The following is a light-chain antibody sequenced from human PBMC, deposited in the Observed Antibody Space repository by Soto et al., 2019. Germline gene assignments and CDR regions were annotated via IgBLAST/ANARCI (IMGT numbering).Light chain of an antibody. CDR2: GAS. CDR3: QQYNNWPQT. V-gene: IGKV3-15*01. J-gene: IGKJ1*01. Sequence: EIVMTQSPATLSVSPGERATLSCRASQSVSSNLAWYQQKPGQAPRLLIYGASTRATGIPARFSGSGSETEFTLTISSLQSEDFAVDYCQQYNNWPQTFGQGTKVEI. CDR1: QSVSSN.